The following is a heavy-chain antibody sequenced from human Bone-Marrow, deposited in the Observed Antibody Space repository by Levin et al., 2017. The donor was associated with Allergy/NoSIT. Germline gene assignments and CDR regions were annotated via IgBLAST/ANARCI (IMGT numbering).Heavy chain of an antibody. CDR1: GASIRSGAYY. D-gene: IGHD3-10*01. CDR2: IYYNGST. V-gene: IGHV4-31*03. Sequence: PSQTLSLPCTVSGASIRSGAYYWSWVRQPPGQGLEWIGYIYYNGSTYFNPSLKSRVSISVDTSKNQFSLKLSSVTAADTADYYCARVLAGFDGSAMAYDYWGRGSLVTVSS. CDR3: ARVLAGFDGSAMAYDY. J-gene: IGHJ4*02.